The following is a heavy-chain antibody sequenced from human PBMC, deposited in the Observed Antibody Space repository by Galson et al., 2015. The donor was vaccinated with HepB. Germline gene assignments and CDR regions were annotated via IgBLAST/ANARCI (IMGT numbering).Heavy chain of an antibody. CDR1: GFISGMYW. J-gene: IGHJ6*02. CDR3: ARVKRGEWYSYYYYGMDV. D-gene: IGHD3-10*01. Sequence: SLRLSCAASGFISGMYWMNWVRQAPGKGLEWVANIKEDGSEKNYVDSVKGRFTISRDNAKNSLYLQMNSLRAEDTAVYYCARVKRGEWYSYYYYGMDVWGQGTTVTVSS. V-gene: IGHV3-7*05. CDR2: IKEDGSEK.